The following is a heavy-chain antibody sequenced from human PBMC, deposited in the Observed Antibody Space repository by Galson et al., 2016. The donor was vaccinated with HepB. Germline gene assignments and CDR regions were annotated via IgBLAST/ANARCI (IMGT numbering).Heavy chain of an antibody. CDR2: IDPSDSYT. CDR3: ARHSRAESGWYLGFDY. V-gene: IGHV5-10-1*01. Sequence: QSGAEVKKPGESLRISCKGSGYNFTNFWISWVRQMPGKGLEWMGRIDPSDSYTNYSPSFRGHVTISADKSISTAFLQWSSLKASDTAMYYCARHSRAESGWYLGFDYWDQGTLVTVSS. CDR1: GYNFTNFW. J-gene: IGHJ4*02. D-gene: IGHD6-19*01.